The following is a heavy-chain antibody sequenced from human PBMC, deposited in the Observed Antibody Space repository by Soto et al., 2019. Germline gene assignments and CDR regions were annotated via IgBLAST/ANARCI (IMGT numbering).Heavy chain of an antibody. D-gene: IGHD6-6*01. CDR1: GGSISSYY. J-gene: IGHJ4*02. Sequence: KPSETLSLTCTVSGGSISSYYWSWIRQPPGKGLEWIGYIYYSGSTNYNPSLKSRVTISVDTSKNQFSLKLSSVTAADTAVYYCARAVSEYSSSSGYFDYWGQGTLVTVSS. CDR2: IYYSGST. CDR3: ARAVSEYSSSSGYFDY. V-gene: IGHV4-59*01.